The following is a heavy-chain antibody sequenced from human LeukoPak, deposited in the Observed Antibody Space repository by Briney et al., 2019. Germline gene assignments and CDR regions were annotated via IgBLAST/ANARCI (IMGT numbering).Heavy chain of an antibody. CDR2: INTNTGNP. D-gene: IGHD3-22*01. Sequence: ASVKVVYKGSGYTFTTYAINWVRQAPGQGLEWMGWINTNTGNPTYAQGFTGRFVFSLDTSVSTAYLQISSLKAEDTAVYYCARGSLNYYDSSGLYYYYGMDVWGQGTTVTVSS. V-gene: IGHV7-4-1*02. CDR1: GYTFTTYA. CDR3: ARGSLNYYDSSGLYYYYGMDV. J-gene: IGHJ6*02.